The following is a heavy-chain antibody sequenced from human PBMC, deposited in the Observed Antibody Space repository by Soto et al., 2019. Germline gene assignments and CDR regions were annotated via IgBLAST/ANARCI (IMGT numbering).Heavy chain of an antibody. V-gene: IGHV3-49*04. J-gene: IGHJ6*02. Sequence: GGSLRLSCTASGFTFGDYAMSWVRQAPGKGLEWVGFIRSKAYGGTTEYAASVKGRFTISRDDSKSIAYLQMNSLKTEDTAVYYCTRHRKSQQTSPFVKAPADYDSSGYYYYYYGMDVWGQGTTVTVSS. CDR2: IRSKAYGGTT. CDR1: GFTFGDYA. CDR3: TRHRKSQQTSPFVKAPADYDSSGYYYYYYGMDV. D-gene: IGHD3-22*01.